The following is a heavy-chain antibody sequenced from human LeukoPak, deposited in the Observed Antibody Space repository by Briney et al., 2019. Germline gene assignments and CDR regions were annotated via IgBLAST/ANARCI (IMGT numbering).Heavy chain of an antibody. CDR2: INPNSGGT. CDR1: GYTFTGYY. V-gene: IGHV1-2*02. CDR3: ARSPTSSYGLFQH. Sequence: ASVKVSCKASGYTFTGYYMHWVRQAPGQGLEWMGWINPNSGGTNYAQKFQGRVTMTRDTSISIAYMELSRLRSDDTAVYYCARSPTSSYGLFQHWGQGTLVTVSS. D-gene: IGHD5-18*01. J-gene: IGHJ1*01.